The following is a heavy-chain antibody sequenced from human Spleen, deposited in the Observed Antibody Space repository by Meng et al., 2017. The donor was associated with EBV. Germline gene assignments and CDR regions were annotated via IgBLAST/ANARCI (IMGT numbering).Heavy chain of an antibody. CDR2: INPNTGNP. Sequence: QLVLSGSELKKPGASVKVSCRASGYTFTSHAMNWVRQAPGQGLEWMGWINPNTGNPTYAQGFTGRFVLSFDTSVSTAYLQITSLKAEDTAVYDCARGTGTGWYDYWGQGTLVTVSS. V-gene: IGHV7-4-1*02. CDR3: ARGTGTGWYDY. CDR1: GYTFTSHA. D-gene: IGHD1-7*01. J-gene: IGHJ4*02.